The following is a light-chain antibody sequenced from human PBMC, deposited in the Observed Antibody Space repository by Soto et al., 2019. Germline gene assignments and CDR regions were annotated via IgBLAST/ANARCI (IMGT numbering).Light chain of an antibody. J-gene: IGKJ4*01. CDR2: EAS. V-gene: IGKV1-5*03. CDR3: QQYNTFLT. CDR1: HNLDKW. Sequence: DIQMTQSPSTLSGSVGDRVTITCRASHNLDKWLAWYQQKPGKAPKLLIYEASSLQSGVPSRFSGSGSGTEFTLTITSLQPDDFATYYCQQYNTFLTFGGGTKVEIK.